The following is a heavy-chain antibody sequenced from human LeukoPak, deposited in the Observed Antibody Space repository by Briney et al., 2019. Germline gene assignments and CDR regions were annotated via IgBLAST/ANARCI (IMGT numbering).Heavy chain of an antibody. V-gene: IGHV4-59*08. D-gene: IGHD2-2*01. J-gene: IGHJ4*02. CDR1: GGSISSYY. CDR2: IYYSGST. CDR3: ARLPKYCSSTSCYSD. Sequence: PSETLSLTCTVSGGSISSYYWSWIRQPPGKGLEWIGYIYYSGSTNYNPSLKSRVTISVDTSKNQFSLKLSSVTAADTVVYYCARLPKYCSSTSCYSDWGQGTLVTVSS.